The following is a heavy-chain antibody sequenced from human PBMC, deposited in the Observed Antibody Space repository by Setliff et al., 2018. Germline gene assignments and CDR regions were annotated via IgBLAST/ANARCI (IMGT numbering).Heavy chain of an antibody. CDR1: GGSISSSSYQ. V-gene: IGHV4-39*01. CDR2: IYYSGTA. Sequence: SETLSLTCTVSGGSISSSSYQWGWVRQTPGKGLEWIESIYYSGTAYYNPSLKSRVTISVDTSKNQFSLQVTSVTATDTAVYYCARHEFVGGYYGSVTYRHFDYWGQGILVTVSS. CDR3: ARHEFVGGYYGSVTYRHFDY. J-gene: IGHJ4*02. D-gene: IGHD3-10*01.